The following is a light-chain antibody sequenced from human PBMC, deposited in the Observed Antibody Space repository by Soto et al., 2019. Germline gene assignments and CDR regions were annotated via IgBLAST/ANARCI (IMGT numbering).Light chain of an antibody. Sequence: DIQMTQSPSSLSASVGDRVTITCRASERIARHLNWYQQKPGRAPNLLIYAASSLQNGVPSRFRGGGSGTDFTLTIINLQPEEFATYYCQQTYSTLSITFGQGTRLEIK. J-gene: IGKJ5*01. CDR3: QQTYSTLSIT. CDR2: AAS. V-gene: IGKV1-39*01. CDR1: ERIARH.